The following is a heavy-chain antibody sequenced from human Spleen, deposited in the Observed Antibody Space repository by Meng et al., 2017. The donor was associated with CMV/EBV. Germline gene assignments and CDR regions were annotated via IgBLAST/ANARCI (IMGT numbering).Heavy chain of an antibody. D-gene: IGHD1-26*01. CDR2: IYYSGST. J-gene: IGHJ5*02. V-gene: IGHV4-39*07. CDR1: GGSISSYY. CDR3: AREGGVGFTYSGSPGWFDP. Sequence: SETLSLTCTVSGGSISSYYWSWIRQPPGKGLEWIGSIYYSGSTYYNPSLKSRVTISVDTSKNQFSLKLSSVTAADTAVYYCAREGGVGFTYSGSPGWFDPWGQGTLVTVSS.